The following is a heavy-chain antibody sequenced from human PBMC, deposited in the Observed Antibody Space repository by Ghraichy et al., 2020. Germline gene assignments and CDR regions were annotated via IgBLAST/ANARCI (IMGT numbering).Heavy chain of an antibody. CDR3: ARQAGWFYFDS. D-gene: IGHD6-19*01. V-gene: IGHV4-39*01. Sequence: ESLNISCTVSGGSFNSSRYYWGCIRQPPGKGLEWIGTVSYTGSPDYNPSLKSRITISVDTANNQFSLNLNSVTAADTAVYYCARQAGWFYFDSWGQGTLITVSS. J-gene: IGHJ4*02. CDR2: VSYTGSP. CDR1: GGSFNSSRYY.